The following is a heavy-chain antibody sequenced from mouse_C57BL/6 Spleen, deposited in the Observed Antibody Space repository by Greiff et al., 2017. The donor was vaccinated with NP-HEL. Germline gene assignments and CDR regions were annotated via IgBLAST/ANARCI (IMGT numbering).Heavy chain of an antibody. D-gene: IGHD2-4*01. CDR3: ATPATMITTTGYYFYY. CDR2: IHPNSGST. J-gene: IGHJ2*01. Sequence: QVQLQQPGAELVKPGASVKLSCKASGYTFTSYWMHWVKQRPGQGLEWIGMIHPNSGSTNYNEKFKSKATLTVDKSSSTAYMQLSSLTSEDSAVYYCATPATMITTTGYYFYYWGQGTTLTVSS. V-gene: IGHV1-64*01. CDR1: GYTFTSYW.